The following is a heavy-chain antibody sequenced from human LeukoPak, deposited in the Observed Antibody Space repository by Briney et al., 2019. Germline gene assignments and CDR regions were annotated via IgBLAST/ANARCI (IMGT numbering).Heavy chain of an antibody. CDR3: ARDAFYCSSSSCYGTRLYYFDY. CDR2: LNYTGTT. D-gene: IGHD2-2*01. CDR1: GGSISSSTYY. Sequence: SETLSLTCTVSGGSISSSTYYWGWIRQPPGKGLEWIGNLNYTGTTYYNPSLKSRVTISVDTSKNQFSLKLSSVTAADTAVYYCARDAFYCSSSSCYGTRLYYFDYWGQGTLVTVSS. J-gene: IGHJ4*02. V-gene: IGHV4-39*02.